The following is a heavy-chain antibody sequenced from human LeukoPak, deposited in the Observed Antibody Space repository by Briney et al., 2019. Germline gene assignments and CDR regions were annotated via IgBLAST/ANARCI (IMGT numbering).Heavy chain of an antibody. CDR3: AKRPSDYGDYVSYFDY. Sequence: GRSLRLSCAASGFTFSSYGMHWVRQAPGKGLGWVGVISDDGRSKDYADSVKGRFTISRDNSKDTLYLQMNSLRDEDTAVYYCAKRPSDYGDYVSYFDYWGQGTLVTVSS. V-gene: IGHV3-30*18. J-gene: IGHJ4*02. CDR1: GFTFSSYG. CDR2: ISDDGRSK. D-gene: IGHD4-17*01.